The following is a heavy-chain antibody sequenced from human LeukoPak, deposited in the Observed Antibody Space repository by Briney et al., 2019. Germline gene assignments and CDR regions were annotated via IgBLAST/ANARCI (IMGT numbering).Heavy chain of an antibody. V-gene: IGHV5-51*01. Sequence: GESLKISCKGSGYSFTSYWIGWVRQMPGKGLEWMGIIYPGDSDTRYSPSFQGQVTISADKSISTAYLQWSSLKASDTAMYYCARGVVVAAASRDNYYYYYGMDVWGQGTTVTVSS. D-gene: IGHD2-2*01. CDR2: IYPGDSDT. CDR1: GYSFTSYW. CDR3: ARGVVVAAASRDNYYYYYGMDV. J-gene: IGHJ6*02.